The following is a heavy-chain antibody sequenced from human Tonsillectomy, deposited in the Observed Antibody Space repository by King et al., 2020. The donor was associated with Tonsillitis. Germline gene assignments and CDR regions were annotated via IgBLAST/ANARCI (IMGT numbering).Heavy chain of an antibody. CDR1: GFTFSSFW. Sequence: VQLVESGGGLVQPGGSLRLSCAASGFTFSSFWMHWVRQAPGKGLVWVARIDSGGSTADYADSVKGRFTISRDNAKSTLYLQMSSLRAEDTAVYYCARIYSHCLGGACYSWGQGTVVTVSS. D-gene: IGHD2-21*02. CDR3: ARIYSHCLGGACYS. J-gene: IGHJ4*02. CDR2: IDSGGSTA. V-gene: IGHV3-74*01.